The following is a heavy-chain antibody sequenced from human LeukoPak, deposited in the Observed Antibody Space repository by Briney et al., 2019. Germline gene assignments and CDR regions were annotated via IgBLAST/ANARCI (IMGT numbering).Heavy chain of an antibody. V-gene: IGHV3-9*01. CDR2: ISWNSGNI. J-gene: IGHJ4*02. Sequence: GRSLRLSCAASGFTFSSYGMHWVRQAPGKGLEWVSGISWNSGNIGYADSVKGRFTISRDNAKNSLFLQMNSLRAEDTAFYYCAKGGYDLDYYFDYWGQGTLVTVSS. CDR3: AKGGYDLDYYFDY. CDR1: GFTFSSYG. D-gene: IGHD2-2*01.